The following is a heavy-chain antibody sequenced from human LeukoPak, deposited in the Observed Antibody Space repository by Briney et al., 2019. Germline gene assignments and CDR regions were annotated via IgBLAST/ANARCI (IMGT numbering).Heavy chain of an antibody. V-gene: IGHV3-48*02. CDR2: IRSSSSIM. D-gene: IGHD5-18*01. J-gene: IGHJ4*02. CDR1: GFTFSSYG. Sequence: QSGGSLRLSCAASGFTFSSYGMSCVRQAPGKGLEWVSYIRSSSSIMYYADSVKGRFTISRDNAKSSLYLQMSSLRDEDTAVYYCARARGYNHGPQDYYFDYWGQGTLVTVSS. CDR3: ARARGYNHGPQDYYFDY.